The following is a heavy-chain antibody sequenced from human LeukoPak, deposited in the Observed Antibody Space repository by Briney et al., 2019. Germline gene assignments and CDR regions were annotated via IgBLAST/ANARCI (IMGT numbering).Heavy chain of an antibody. J-gene: IGHJ6*03. V-gene: IGHV3-64*02. CDR1: GFTFSSYA. CDR3: ARDPGTTFYYYYMDV. D-gene: IGHD1-7*01. CDR2: ISSNGGST. Sequence: GGSLRLSCAASGFTFSSYAMHWVRQAPGKGLEYVSAISSNGGSTYYADSVKGRFTISRDNSKNTLYLQMGSLRAEDMAVYYCARDPGTTFYYYYMDVWGKGTTVTVSS.